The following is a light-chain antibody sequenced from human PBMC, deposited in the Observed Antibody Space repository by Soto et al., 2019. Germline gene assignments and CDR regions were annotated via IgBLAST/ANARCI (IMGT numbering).Light chain of an antibody. V-gene: IGLV1-40*01. Sequence: QSVLTQPPSVSGAPGQRVTISCTGSSSNIGAGYDVHWYQQLPGTAPKLLIYGNSNRPSGVPDRFSGSKSGTSASLAITGVPAEDEADYYCQSYDSSLSAYVVFGGGTKLTVL. J-gene: IGLJ2*01. CDR1: SSNIGAGYD. CDR2: GNS. CDR3: QSYDSSLSAYVV.